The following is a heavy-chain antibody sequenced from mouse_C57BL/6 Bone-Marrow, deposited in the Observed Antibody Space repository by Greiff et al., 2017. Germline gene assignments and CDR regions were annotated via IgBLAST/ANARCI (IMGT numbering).Heavy chain of an antibody. J-gene: IGHJ1*03. D-gene: IGHD1-1*01. CDR1: GFPFRSYG. V-gene: IGHV5-6*01. Sequence: EVMLVESGGDLVKPGGSLQLSCAASGFPFRSYGMSWVRQTPDKRLEWVATISSGGSYPYYPDSVKGRFTISRDNAKNTLYLQMSSLKSEDTAMYYCARSGFYYGSRWYFDVRGTGTTVTVSS. CDR2: ISSGGSYP. CDR3: ARSGFYYGSRWYFDV.